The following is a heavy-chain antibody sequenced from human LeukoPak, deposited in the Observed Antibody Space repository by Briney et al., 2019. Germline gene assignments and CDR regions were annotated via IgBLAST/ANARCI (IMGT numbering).Heavy chain of an antibody. CDR2: ISYSGNT. CDR3: ARRVPSGFVDS. D-gene: IGHD5-12*01. J-gene: IGHJ4*02. Sequence: SETLSLTCAVSGAYIGADYWIWIRQPPGTGLEWIGYISYSGNTNYNPSLKSRVTIPQDTSKNQFSLRLSSVTAADTAMYYCARRVPSGFVDSWGQGTLVTVSS. CDR1: GAYIGADY. V-gene: IGHV4-59*08.